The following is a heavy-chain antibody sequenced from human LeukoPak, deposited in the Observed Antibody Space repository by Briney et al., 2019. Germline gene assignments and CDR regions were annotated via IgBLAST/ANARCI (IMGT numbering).Heavy chain of an antibody. CDR1: GFTFDDYG. Sequence: WSGGSLRLSCAASGFTFDDYGMSWVRQAPGKGLEWVSGINWNGGSTGYADSVKGRFTISRDNAKNSLYLQMNSLRAEDTALYYCARTKSIAARLGDYWGQGTLVTVSS. J-gene: IGHJ4*02. CDR2: INWNGGST. CDR3: ARTKSIAARLGDY. D-gene: IGHD6-6*01. V-gene: IGHV3-20*04.